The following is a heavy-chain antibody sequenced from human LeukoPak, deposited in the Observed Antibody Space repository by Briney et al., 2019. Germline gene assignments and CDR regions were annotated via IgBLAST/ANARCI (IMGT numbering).Heavy chain of an antibody. D-gene: IGHD3-9*01. CDR1: GGSISSYY. V-gene: IGHV4-59*01. CDR3: AREYYDILTGYYYFDY. Sequence: PSETPSLTCTVSGGSISSYYWSWIRQPPGKGLEWIGYIYYSGSTNYNPSLKSRVTISVDTSKNQFSLKLSSVTAADTAVYYCAREYYDILTGYYYFDYWGQGTLVTVSS. CDR2: IYYSGST. J-gene: IGHJ4*02.